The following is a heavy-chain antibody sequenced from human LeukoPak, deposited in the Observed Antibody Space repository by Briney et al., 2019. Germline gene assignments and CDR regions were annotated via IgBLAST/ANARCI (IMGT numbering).Heavy chain of an antibody. Sequence: PSETLSLTCAVSGYFISSGYYWGWIRPPPEKVLEGIGNINHTGSTYHSPSLKSRVTISVDTSKHQIFLKLTSVTAAHTAVYYCARVLPGAANWFDPWGQGTLVAVSS. V-gene: IGHV4-38-2*01. J-gene: IGHJ5*02. CDR2: INHTGST. D-gene: IGHD6-25*01. CDR1: GYFISSGYY. CDR3: ARVLPGAANWFDP.